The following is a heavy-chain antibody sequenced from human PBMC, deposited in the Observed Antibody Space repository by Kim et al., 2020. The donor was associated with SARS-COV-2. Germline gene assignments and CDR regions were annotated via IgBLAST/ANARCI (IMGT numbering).Heavy chain of an antibody. CDR3: ARYSGTYNYFDY. V-gene: IGHV3-48*02. D-gene: IGHD1-26*01. Sequence: GGSLRLSCAASGFTFSTYSMNWVRQAPGKGLEWVSYITTDSVTMYYADSVKGRFTISRDNAKNSLYLQMNSLRDEDTAVYYCARYSGTYNYFDYWGQGTL. J-gene: IGHJ4*02. CDR2: ITTDSVTM. CDR1: GFTFSTYS.